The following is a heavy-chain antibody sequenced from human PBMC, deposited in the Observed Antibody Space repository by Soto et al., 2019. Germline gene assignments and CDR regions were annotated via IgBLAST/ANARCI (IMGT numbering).Heavy chain of an antibody. CDR1: GFIFSSYS. J-gene: IGHJ4*02. D-gene: IGHD4-17*01. V-gene: IGHV3-21*01. CDR2: IGAGGTYI. CDR3: ARDYGHFDY. Sequence: EVQLVESGGGLVKPGGTLKLSCEVSGFIFSSYSMNWVRQAPGKGLEWISCIGAGGTYIYYADSVKGRFTISRDDAKKSLYLQMNSLRAEEMAVYYCARDYGHFDYWGQGTLVTVSS.